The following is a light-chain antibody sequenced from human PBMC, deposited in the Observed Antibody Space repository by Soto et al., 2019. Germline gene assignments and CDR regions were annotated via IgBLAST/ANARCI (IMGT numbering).Light chain of an antibody. CDR2: EVS. Sequence: QSALTQPASVSGSPGQSITISCTGTSSDVGGYNYVSWYQQHPGKAPKLMIYEVSNRPSGVSNRFSGSKSGNTASLTISGLQAEDEADYYCCSYTSSITYDFGTGTKLTV. V-gene: IGLV2-14*01. CDR1: SSDVGGYNY. CDR3: CSYTSSITYD. J-gene: IGLJ1*01.